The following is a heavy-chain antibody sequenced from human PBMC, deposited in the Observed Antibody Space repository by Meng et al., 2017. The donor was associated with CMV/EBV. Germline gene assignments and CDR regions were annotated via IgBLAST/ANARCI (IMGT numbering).Heavy chain of an antibody. J-gene: IGHJ5*02. D-gene: IGHD2-15*01. CDR2: IYYSGST. V-gene: IGHV4-39*06. Sequence: SETLSLTCTVSGGSISSSSYYWGWIRQPPGKGLEWIGSIYYSGSTYYNPSLKSRVTISVDTSKNQFALKLSSVTAADTAVYCCARDRWLLNNWFDPWGQGTLVTVSS. CDR1: GGSISSSSYY. CDR3: ARDRWLLNNWFDP.